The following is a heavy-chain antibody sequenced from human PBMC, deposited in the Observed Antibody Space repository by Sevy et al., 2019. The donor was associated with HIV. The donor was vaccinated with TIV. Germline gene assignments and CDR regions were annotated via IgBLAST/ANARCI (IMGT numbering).Heavy chain of an antibody. Sequence: GGSLRLSCTASGFTFGDYCMSWVRQAPGKGLEWVAFLKSDVYGGTVDHAASVRGRFVISRDDLKTIAYLQMNDLKTEDTGVYYCTRWKAAQSIFDYWGQGALVTVSS. CDR1: GFTFGDYC. CDR3: TRWKAAQSIFDY. D-gene: IGHD6-13*01. CDR2: LKSDVYGGTV. V-gene: IGHV3-49*04. J-gene: IGHJ4*02.